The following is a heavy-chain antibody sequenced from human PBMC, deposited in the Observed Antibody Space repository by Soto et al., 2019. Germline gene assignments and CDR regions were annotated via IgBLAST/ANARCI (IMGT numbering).Heavy chain of an antibody. CDR2: ISYDGSNK. CDR3: ATSVAIPFDYYYYGMDV. Sequence: PGGSLRLSCAASGFTFSSYGMHWVRQAPGKGLEWVAVISYDGSNKYYADSVKGRFTISRDNSKNTLYLQMNSLRAEDTAVYYCATSVAIPFDYYYYGMDVWGQGTTVTVSS. V-gene: IGHV3-30*03. CDR1: GFTFSSYG. D-gene: IGHD6-19*01. J-gene: IGHJ6*02.